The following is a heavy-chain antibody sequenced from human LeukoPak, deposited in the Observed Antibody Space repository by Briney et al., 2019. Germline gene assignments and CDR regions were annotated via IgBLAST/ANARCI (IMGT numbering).Heavy chain of an antibody. J-gene: IGHJ4*02. CDR2: INADGSGT. D-gene: IGHD3-10*01. Sequence: GGSLRLSCAASGFTFSNFWMNWVRQAPGKGLVWVSRINADGSGTTYADSVKGRFTISRDNAKNSLYLQMNSLRAEDTAVYYCARVYRGAALDYWGQGTLVTVSS. CDR1: GFTFSNFW. CDR3: ARVYRGAALDY. V-gene: IGHV3-74*01.